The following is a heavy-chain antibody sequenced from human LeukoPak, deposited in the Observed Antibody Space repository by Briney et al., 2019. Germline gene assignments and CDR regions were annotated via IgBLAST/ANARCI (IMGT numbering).Heavy chain of an antibody. J-gene: IGHJ4*02. CDR1: GFTFSSSA. V-gene: IGHV3-23*01. CDR3: AKGAPSSSSIFDF. CDR2: LSGSGGDT. D-gene: IGHD6-6*01. Sequence: GGSLRLSCAASGFTFSSSAMSWVRQAPGKRLEWVSALSGSGGDTFYADPVKGRFTISRDNSKNTLYLQLSSLRPDDAAVYYCAKGAPSSSSIFDFWGPGTLVTVSS.